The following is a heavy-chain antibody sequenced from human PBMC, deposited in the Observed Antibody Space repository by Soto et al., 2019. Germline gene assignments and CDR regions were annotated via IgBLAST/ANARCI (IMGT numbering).Heavy chain of an antibody. CDR1: GGSFSGYY. CDR3: AGEWEYTGGSYFHTGYLDY. CDR2: INHSGST. J-gene: IGHJ4*02. V-gene: IGHV4-34*01. Sequence: SETLSLTCAVYGGSFSGYYWSWIRQPPGKGLEWIGEINHSGSTNYNPSLKSRVTISVDTSETQFSLNRSYESAAVTAVYYCAGEWEYTGGSYFHTGYLDYWGQGTLVTVSS. D-gene: IGHD1-26*01.